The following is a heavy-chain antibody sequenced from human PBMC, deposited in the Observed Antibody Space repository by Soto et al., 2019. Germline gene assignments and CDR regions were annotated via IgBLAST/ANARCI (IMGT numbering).Heavy chain of an antibody. CDR1: GFLLSTSGVG. V-gene: IGHV2-5*01. CDR2: IYWNVHE. Sequence: SGPTLVNPTQTLTLTCTFSGFLLSTSGVGVGWIRQPPGKALEWLALIYWNVHEYYSPSLKCRLTITKDTSKNQVILTMTNMDPVDTATYYCAHRQKDWDNRPPFDYWGQGTLVTVSS. D-gene: IGHD3-9*01. CDR3: AHRQKDWDNRPPFDY. J-gene: IGHJ4*02.